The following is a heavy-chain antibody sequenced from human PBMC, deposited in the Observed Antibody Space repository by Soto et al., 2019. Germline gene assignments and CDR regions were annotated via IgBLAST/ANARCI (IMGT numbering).Heavy chain of an antibody. J-gene: IGHJ6*02. Sequence: EVQLLESGGGLVQPGGSLRLSCAASGFTFSICVMGWVRQAPGKGLEWVSDIIDSGSSTYYADSVTGRITISRDNSKSALYQQLTSPRAEDAALYYCSRGRSYDYDYGLDVRGQGTTVTVAS. CDR3: SRGRSYDYDYGLDV. CDR1: GFTFSICV. V-gene: IGHV3-23*01. CDR2: IIDSGSST.